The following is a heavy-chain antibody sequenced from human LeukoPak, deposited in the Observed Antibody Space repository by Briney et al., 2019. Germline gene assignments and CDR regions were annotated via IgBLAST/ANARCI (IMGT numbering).Heavy chain of an antibody. Sequence: PGGSLRLSCAASGFTLSGYEMNWVRQAPGKGLEWVSFIRSSGSSIYYAYSVKGRFTISRDNAKTSLYLQMSSLRAEDTAVYYCARVTTGLEVNDAFDIWGQGTKVTVSS. CDR1: GFTLSGYE. V-gene: IGHV3-48*03. J-gene: IGHJ3*02. CDR2: IRSSGSSI. CDR3: ARVTTGLEVNDAFDI. D-gene: IGHD1-1*01.